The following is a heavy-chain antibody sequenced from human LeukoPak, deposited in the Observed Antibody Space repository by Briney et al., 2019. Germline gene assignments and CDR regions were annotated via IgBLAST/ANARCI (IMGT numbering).Heavy chain of an antibody. V-gene: IGHV4-59*08. J-gene: IGHJ4*02. Sequence: SETLSLTCTVSGGSISSYYWSWIRQPPGKGLEWIGYIYYSGSTNYNPSLKSRVTISVDTSKNQFSLKLSSVTAADTAVYYCAGMTTVTTNFDYWGQGTLVTVSS. CDR3: AGMTTVTTNFDY. CDR1: GGSISSYY. D-gene: IGHD4-17*01. CDR2: IYYSGST.